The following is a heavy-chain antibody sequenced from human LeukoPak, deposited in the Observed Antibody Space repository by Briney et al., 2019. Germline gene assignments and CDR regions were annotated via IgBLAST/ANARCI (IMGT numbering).Heavy chain of an antibody. CDR1: GFTFSSYG. CDR3: GRGSSSGWKFDY. V-gene: IGHV3-33*01. Sequence: GRSLRLSCAASGFTFSSYGMHWVRQAPGKGLEGVAVIWYDGSNKYYADSVKGRFTISRDNSKNTLYLQMNSLRAEDTAVYYCGRGSSSGWKFDYWGQGTLVTVSS. CDR2: IWYDGSNK. J-gene: IGHJ4*02. D-gene: IGHD6-19*01.